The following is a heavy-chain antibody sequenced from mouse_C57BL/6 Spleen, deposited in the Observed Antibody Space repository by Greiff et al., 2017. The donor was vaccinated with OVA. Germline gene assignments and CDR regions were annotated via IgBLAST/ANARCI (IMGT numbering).Heavy chain of an antibody. CDR1: GFTFSSYA. CDR2: ISSGGDYI. V-gene: IGHV5-9-1*02. Sequence: EVKLMESGAGLVKPGGSLKLSCAASGFTFSSYAMSWVRQTPEKRLEWVAYISSGGDYIYYADTVKGRFTISRDNARNTLYLQMSSLKSEDTAMYYCTRDSNYYGSSYEAYWGQGTLVTVSA. J-gene: IGHJ3*01. D-gene: IGHD1-1*01. CDR3: TRDSNYYGSSYEAY.